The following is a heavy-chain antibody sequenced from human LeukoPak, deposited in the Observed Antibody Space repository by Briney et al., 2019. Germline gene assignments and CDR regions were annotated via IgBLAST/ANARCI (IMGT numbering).Heavy chain of an antibody. Sequence: SQTLSLTCTVSGGSISSGSYYWRWIRQPAGKGLEWIGRIYTSGSTNYNPSLKSRVTISVDTSKNQFSLKLSSVTAADTAVYYCARHRDPSSIIPPFDYWGQGTLVTVSS. V-gene: IGHV4-61*02. CDR2: IYTSGST. J-gene: IGHJ4*02. CDR3: ARHRDPSSIIPPFDY. D-gene: IGHD6-6*01. CDR1: GGSISSGSYY.